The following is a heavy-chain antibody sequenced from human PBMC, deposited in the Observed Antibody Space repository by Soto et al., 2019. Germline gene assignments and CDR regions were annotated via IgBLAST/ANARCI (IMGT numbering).Heavy chain of an antibody. CDR3: ARGELGGYEPYYYYYGMEV. D-gene: IGHD5-12*01. V-gene: IGHV4-34*01. CDR2: INHSGST. Sequence: SETLSLTCAVFGGYFSGYYWSWIRQPPGKGLEWIGEINHSGSTNYNPSLKSRVTISVDTSKNQFSLKLSSVTAADTAVYYCARGELGGYEPYYYYYGMEVWGQGTTVTVS. CDR1: GGYFSGYY. J-gene: IGHJ6*02.